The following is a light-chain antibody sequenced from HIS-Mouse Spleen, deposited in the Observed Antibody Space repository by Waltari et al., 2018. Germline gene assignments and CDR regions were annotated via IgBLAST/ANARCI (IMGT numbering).Light chain of an antibody. CDR2: KDS. CDR3: LSADSSGTYPWV. Sequence: SYELTQPPSVSVSLGQIARITCSGDALPKKYAYWYQQKPGQFPVLVIYKDSERPSGIPERFSGSSSGTIVTLTISGVQAEDEADYYCLSADSSGTYPWVFGGGTKLTVL. V-gene: IGLV3-16*01. J-gene: IGLJ3*02. CDR1: ALPKKY.